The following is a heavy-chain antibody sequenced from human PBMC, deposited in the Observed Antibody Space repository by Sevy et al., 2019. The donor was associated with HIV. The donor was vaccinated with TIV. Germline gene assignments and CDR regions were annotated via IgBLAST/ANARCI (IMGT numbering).Heavy chain of an antibody. J-gene: IGHJ5*02. CDR2: INPKSGGT. CDR3: ARGPWITVAGNQWFDP. V-gene: IGHV1-2*02. D-gene: IGHD6-19*01. CDR1: GYTFTDYF. Sequence: ASVKVSCKASGYTFTDYFLHWVRQAPGQGLEWMGWINPKSGGTNYAQKFQGRVTMTRDTSISTAYMELIRLRSDDTAVYSCARGPWITVAGNQWFDPWGQGTLVTVSS.